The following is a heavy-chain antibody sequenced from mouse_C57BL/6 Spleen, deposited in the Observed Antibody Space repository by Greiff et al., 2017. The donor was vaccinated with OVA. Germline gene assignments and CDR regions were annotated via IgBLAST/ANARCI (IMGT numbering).Heavy chain of an antibody. CDR3: ARPLNYYGSSSYAMDY. V-gene: IGHV1-78*01. J-gene: IGHJ4*01. CDR1: GYTFTDHT. D-gene: IGHD1-1*01. Sequence: VQLQQSDAELVKPGASVKISCKVSGYTFTDHTIHWMKQRPEQGLEWIGYIYPRDGSTKYNEKFKGKATLTADKSSSTAYMQLNSLTSEDSAVYFCARPLNYYGSSSYAMDYWGQGTSVTVSS. CDR2: IYPRDGST.